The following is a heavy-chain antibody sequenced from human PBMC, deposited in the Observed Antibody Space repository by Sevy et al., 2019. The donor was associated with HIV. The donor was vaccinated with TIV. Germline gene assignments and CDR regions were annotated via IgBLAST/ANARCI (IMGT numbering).Heavy chain of an antibody. CDR3: VRAIVIEGSF. Sequence: GGSLRLSCAASGFNINTYWMNWVRQAPGKGLEWVANIKYDGSEIYYVDSLRGRFTISKDNARNLVYLQMNSLRAEDTALYYCVRAIVIEGSFWGQGTLVTVSS. J-gene: IGHJ4*02. CDR2: IKYDGSEI. D-gene: IGHD2-2*01. CDR1: GFNINTYW. V-gene: IGHV3-7*01.